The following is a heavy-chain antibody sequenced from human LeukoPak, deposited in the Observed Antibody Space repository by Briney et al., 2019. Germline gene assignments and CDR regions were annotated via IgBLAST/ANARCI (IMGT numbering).Heavy chain of an antibody. CDR3: ARDLEQLVWGSYYYYMDV. V-gene: IGHV3-21*01. D-gene: IGHD6-6*01. CDR1: GFTFSSYS. CDR2: ISSSSSYI. Sequence: PGGSLRLSCAASGFTFSSYSMNWVRQAPGKGLEWVSSISSSSSYIYYADSVKGRFTISRDNAKNSLYLQMNSLRAEDTAVYYCARDLEQLVWGSYYYYMDVWGKGTTVTVSS. J-gene: IGHJ6*03.